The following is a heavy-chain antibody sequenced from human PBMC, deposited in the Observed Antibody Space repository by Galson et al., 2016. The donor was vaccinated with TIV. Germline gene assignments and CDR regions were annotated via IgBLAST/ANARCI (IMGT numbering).Heavy chain of an antibody. J-gene: IGHJ4*02. CDR2: TYYRSTRYN. CDR3: ARGAPSVFGVIMTLDY. Sequence: CAISGDSVSSTSAAWNWIRQSPSRGLEWLGRTYYRSTRYNDYAASLKRRITINPDTSKNQFSLQLTSVTPEDAAVYYCARGAPSVFGVIMTLDYWGQGTLVTVPS. CDR1: GDSVSSTSAA. D-gene: IGHD3-3*01. V-gene: IGHV6-1*01.